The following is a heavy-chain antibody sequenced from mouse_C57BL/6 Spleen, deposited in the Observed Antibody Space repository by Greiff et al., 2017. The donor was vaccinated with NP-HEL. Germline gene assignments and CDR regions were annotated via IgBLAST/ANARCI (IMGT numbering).Heavy chain of an antibody. CDR1: GFTFSDYY. CDR3: ARHSYGIYAMDY. D-gene: IGHD2-1*01. Sequence: EVKLMESGGGLVQPGGSLKLSCAASGFTFSDYYMYWVRQTPEKRLEWVAYISNGGGSTYYPDTVKGRFTISRDNAKNTLYLQMSRLESEDTAMYYCARHSYGIYAMDYWGQGTSVTVSS. CDR2: ISNGGGST. V-gene: IGHV5-12*01. J-gene: IGHJ4*01.